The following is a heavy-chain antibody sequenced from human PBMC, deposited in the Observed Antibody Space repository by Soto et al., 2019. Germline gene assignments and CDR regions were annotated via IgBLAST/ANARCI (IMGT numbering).Heavy chain of an antibody. CDR2: ISSGGAT. D-gene: IGHD5-18*01. Sequence: QVQLQESGPGLVKPSDTLSLTCAVSGTSISGDYWWGWIRQTPGKGLERIGYISSGGATHYNPSLESRLTMSVDTSRSQFSLKLSSVTAVEEALYYCTRKPGGYYFFESWGRGTLVTVSS. J-gene: IGHJ4*02. CDR3: TRKPGGYYFFES. CDR1: GTSISGDYW. V-gene: IGHV4-28*01.